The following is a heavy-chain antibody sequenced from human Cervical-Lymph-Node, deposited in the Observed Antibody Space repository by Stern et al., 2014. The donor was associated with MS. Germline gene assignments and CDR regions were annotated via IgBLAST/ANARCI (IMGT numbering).Heavy chain of an antibody. CDR2: IYTGGPDT. CDR1: GYSFTSYW. V-gene: IGHV5-51*01. D-gene: IGHD4-11*01. Sequence: VQLGESGAEVKKPGESLKISCKGSGYSFTSYWIGWVRQMPGKGLAWWGIIYTGGPDTRISPSFQGQVTIAADKSISTAYLQWSSLKASDTAMYYCARSRRAYSHDAFDIWGQGTMVTVSS. J-gene: IGHJ3*02. CDR3: ARSRRAYSHDAFDI.